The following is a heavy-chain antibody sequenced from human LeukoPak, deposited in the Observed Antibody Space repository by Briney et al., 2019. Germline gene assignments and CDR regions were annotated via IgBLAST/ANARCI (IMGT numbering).Heavy chain of an antibody. CDR2: ISGSGYST. CDR1: GFXFTTYT. J-gene: IGHJ5*02. V-gene: IGHV3-23*01. CDR3: ATDSSSWNIFDN. Sequence: GGSLRLSCAASGFXFTTYTMTWVRQAPGKGLNWISSISGSGYSTFYSESVKGRFTISRDNSKNSVYLQMSNLTAGDTAVYFCATDSSSWNIFDNWGQGTLVTVSS. D-gene: IGHD2-15*01.